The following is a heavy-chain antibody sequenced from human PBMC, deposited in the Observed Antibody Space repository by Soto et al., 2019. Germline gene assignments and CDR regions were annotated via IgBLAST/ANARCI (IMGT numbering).Heavy chain of an antibody. CDR3: AREHYDFWSGYRPGPDFDY. V-gene: IGHV3-30-3*01. CDR2: ISYDGSNK. Sequence: GGSLRLSCAASGFTFSSYAMHWVRQAPGKGLEWVAVISYDGSNKYYADSVKGRFTISRDNSKNTLYLQMNSLRAEDTAVYYCAREHYDFWSGYRPGPDFDYWGQGTLVTVS. D-gene: IGHD3-3*01. CDR1: GFTFSSYA. J-gene: IGHJ4*02.